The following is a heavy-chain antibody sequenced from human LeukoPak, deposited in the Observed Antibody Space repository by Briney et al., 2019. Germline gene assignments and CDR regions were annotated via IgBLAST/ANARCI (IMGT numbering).Heavy chain of an antibody. Sequence: SGTLSLTCSVSGASISGYFWNWVRQTPEKGLEWIGYVSHTGATTSNPTLKSRVSITIDTSKSQISLSMTSVTAADSALYYCARDRRGSYYTFDLWGPGTIVSVS. CDR1: GASISGYF. J-gene: IGHJ3*01. D-gene: IGHD1-26*01. CDR3: ARDRRGSYYTFDL. CDR2: VSHTGAT. V-gene: IGHV4-59*01.